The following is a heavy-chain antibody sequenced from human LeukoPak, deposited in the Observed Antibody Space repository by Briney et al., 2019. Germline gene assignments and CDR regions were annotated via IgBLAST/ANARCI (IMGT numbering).Heavy chain of an antibody. D-gene: IGHD5-24*01. CDR1: GFTFSSYG. CDR3: ARLRDRHFDL. Sequence: PGRSLRLSCAASGFTFSSYGMHWVRQAPGKGLEWVAVISYDGSNKYYADSVKGRFTISRDNSKNTLYLQMNSLRAEDTAVYYCARLRDRHFDLWGRGTLVTVSS. V-gene: IGHV3-30*03. CDR2: ISYDGSNK. J-gene: IGHJ2*01.